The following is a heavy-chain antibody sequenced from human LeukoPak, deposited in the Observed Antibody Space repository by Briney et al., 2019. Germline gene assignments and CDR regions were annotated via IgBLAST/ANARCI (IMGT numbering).Heavy chain of an antibody. CDR1: GFTFSDYY. J-gene: IGHJ4*02. CDR2: ISSSGSTI. V-gene: IGHV3-11*01. D-gene: IGHD6-6*01. Sequence: GGSLRLSCAASGFTFSDYYMSWIRQAPGKGLEWVSYISSSGSTIYYADSVKGRFTISRDNAKNSLYLQMNSLRAEDTAVYYCASSSPTRNRYSSSPFDYWGQGTLVTVSS. CDR3: ASSSPTRNRYSSSPFDY.